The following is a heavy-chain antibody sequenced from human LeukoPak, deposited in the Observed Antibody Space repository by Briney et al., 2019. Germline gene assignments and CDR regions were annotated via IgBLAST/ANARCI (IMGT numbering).Heavy chain of an antibody. D-gene: IGHD3-22*01. CDR2: MNPNSGNT. Sequence: ASVKVSCKASGYTFTSYDINWVRQATGQGLEWMGWMNPNSGNTAYAQKFQGRVTITRNTSISTAYMELSSLRSEDTAIYYWARENYYDSGSSDYWGQGTLVTVSS. V-gene: IGHV1-8*03. J-gene: IGHJ4*02. CDR1: GYTFTSYD. CDR3: ARENYYDSGSSDY.